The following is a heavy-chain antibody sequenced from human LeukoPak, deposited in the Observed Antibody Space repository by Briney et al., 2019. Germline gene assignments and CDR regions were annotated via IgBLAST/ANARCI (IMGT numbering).Heavy chain of an antibody. V-gene: IGHV3-7*03. D-gene: IGHD5-12*01. CDR3: ARARGGYDFDY. CDR2: IKQDGSEK. CDR1: GFNFRTFS. Sequence: HPGGSLRLSCVASGFNFRTFSMNWVRQAPGKGLEWVANIKQDGSEKYYVDSVKGRFTISRDNAKNSLYLQLNSLRAEDTAVYYCARARGGYDFDYWGQGTLVTVSS. J-gene: IGHJ4*02.